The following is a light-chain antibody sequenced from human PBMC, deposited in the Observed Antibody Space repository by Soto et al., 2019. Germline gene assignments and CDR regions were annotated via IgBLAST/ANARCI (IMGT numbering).Light chain of an antibody. CDR3: LQDYNYPLT. Sequence: AIQMTQFPSSLSASVGDRVTITRLASQDIRSELGWYQQRPGKAPKVLIYAASSLQSGVPSRFSGSGSGTDFTLTISSLQPEDFATYYCLQDYNYPLTFGGGTKVDI. J-gene: IGKJ4*01. V-gene: IGKV1-6*01. CDR2: AAS. CDR1: QDIRSE.